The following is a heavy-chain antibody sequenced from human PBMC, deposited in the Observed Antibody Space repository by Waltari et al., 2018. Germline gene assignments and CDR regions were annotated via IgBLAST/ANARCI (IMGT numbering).Heavy chain of an antibody. Sequence: QLVQSGAEVKKPGASVKVSCKGSGYIFSNYGVTWVRQAPGQGIEWMGWIIGYNGDAKYEEKFEGRVTMTRDTSTSTAYMEIRGLRSDDTAVYFCARDDVDSSAFGGFWGQGTQVTVSS. D-gene: IGHD3-16*01. CDR2: IIGYNGDA. J-gene: IGHJ4*02. V-gene: IGHV1-18*01. CDR1: GYIFSNYG. CDR3: ARDDVDSSAFGGF.